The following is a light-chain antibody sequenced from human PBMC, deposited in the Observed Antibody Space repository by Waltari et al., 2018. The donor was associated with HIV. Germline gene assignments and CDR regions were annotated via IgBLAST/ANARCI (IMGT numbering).Light chain of an antibody. CDR1: RSDVGNSDS. Sequence: QSALTQPASVSGSPGQSITISCSGTRSDVGNSDSVSWYQQHPGTAPRLRIYDVSNRPSWVSFRLTGTKSDSAASLIISWLQAEYEADYYCSAYTTDNTLVFGTGTRVTVL. CDR2: DVS. V-gene: IGLV2-14*03. CDR3: SAYTTDNTLV. J-gene: IGLJ1*01.